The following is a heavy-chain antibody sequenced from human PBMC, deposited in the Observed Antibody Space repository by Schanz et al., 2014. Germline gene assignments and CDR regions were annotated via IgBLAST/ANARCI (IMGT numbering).Heavy chain of an antibody. CDR2: INSDGSTT. V-gene: IGHV3-74*01. Sequence: EVQLVESGGGLVQPGGSLRLSCAASGFTFSSYWMHWVRQAPGKELVWVSRINSDGSTTIYADSVKGRFTISRDNAKNTLYLQMNSLRAEDTAVYYCARPLGPNYYYYGLDVWGQGTTVTVSS. J-gene: IGHJ6*02. CDR1: GFTFSSYW. CDR3: ARPLGPNYYYYGLDV.